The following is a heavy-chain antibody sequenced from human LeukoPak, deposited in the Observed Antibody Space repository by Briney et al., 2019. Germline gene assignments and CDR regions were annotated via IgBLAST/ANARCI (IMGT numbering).Heavy chain of an antibody. Sequence: PGGSLRLSCAASGFQFSLFAMSWVRQAPGKGLEWISGLFGNGDGIAYADSVKGRFTISRDNSKNTLYLQMNSLRAEDTAVYYCAKDLRRDGFWDIDSWGQGTLVTVSS. V-gene: IGHV3-23*01. CDR1: GFQFSLFA. J-gene: IGHJ4*02. D-gene: IGHD3-10*01. CDR3: AKDLRRDGFWDIDS. CDR2: LFGNGDGI.